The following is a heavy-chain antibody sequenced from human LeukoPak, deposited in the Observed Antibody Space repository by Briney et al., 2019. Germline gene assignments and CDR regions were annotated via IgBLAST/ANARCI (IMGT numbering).Heavy chain of an antibody. CDR3: AKDQGGKDGYNSFDY. J-gene: IGHJ4*02. CDR2: ISYDGSNK. D-gene: IGHD5-24*01. CDR1: GFTLSSYG. Sequence: GGSLRLSCAASGFTLSSYGMHWVRQAPGKGLEWVAVISYDGSNKYYAVSVKGRFTISRDNSKNTLYLQMNSLRAEDTAVYHCAKDQGGKDGYNSFDYWGQGTLVTVSS. V-gene: IGHV3-30*18.